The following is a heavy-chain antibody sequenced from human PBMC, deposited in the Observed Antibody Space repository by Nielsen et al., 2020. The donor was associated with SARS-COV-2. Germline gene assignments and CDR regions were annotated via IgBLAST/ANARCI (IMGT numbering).Heavy chain of an antibody. CDR1: GYSFTSYW. CDR2: IYPGDSDT. D-gene: IGHD2-2*01. CDR3: ARHEYQLRINEGYYYYYYYMDV. J-gene: IGHJ6*03. Sequence: GESPKIPCKGSGYSFTSYWIGWVRQMPGKGLEWMGIIYPGDSDTRYSPSFQGQVTISADKSISTAYLQWSSLKASDTAMYYCARHEYQLRINEGYYYYYYYMDVWGKGTTVTVSS. V-gene: IGHV5-51*01.